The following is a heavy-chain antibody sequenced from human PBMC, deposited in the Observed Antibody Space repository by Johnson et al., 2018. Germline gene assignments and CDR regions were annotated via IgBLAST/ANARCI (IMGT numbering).Heavy chain of an antibody. CDR2: ISYDGSNK. J-gene: IGHJ3*02. V-gene: IGHV3-30-3*01. D-gene: IGHD5-18*01. CDR1: GFTFSSYA. Sequence: QVQLVESGGGVVQPGRSLRLSCAASGFTFSSYAMHWVRQAPGKGLEWVAVISYDGSNKYYADSVKGRFTISRDNSKNTLYLQMNSLGAEDTAVYYCARVRSGYSYGYDAFDIWGQGTMVTVSS. CDR3: ARVRSGYSYGYDAFDI.